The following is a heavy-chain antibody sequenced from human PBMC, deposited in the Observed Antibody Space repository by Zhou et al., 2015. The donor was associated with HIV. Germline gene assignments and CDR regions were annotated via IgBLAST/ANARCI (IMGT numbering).Heavy chain of an antibody. V-gene: IGHV1-8*01. J-gene: IGHJ3*01. CDR3: ATSSGKYDFAFDV. D-gene: IGHD3-22*01. CDR1: GYTFTSYD. Sequence: QVQLVQSGAEVKKPGASVKVSCKTSGYTFTSYDIHWVRQSTGQGLEWMGWLNPHSGNIAYAQKFQGRVTMTRSTSISTAYMELSSLRSEDTAVYYCATSSGKYDFAFDVWGQGTRLIVSS. CDR2: LNPHSGNI.